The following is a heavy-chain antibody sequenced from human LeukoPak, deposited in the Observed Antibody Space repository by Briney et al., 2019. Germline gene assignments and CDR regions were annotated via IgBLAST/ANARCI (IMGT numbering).Heavy chain of an antibody. V-gene: IGHV3-53*01. CDR3: ARDRRYSGSFYVRWGQFFDY. CDR2: IYSGGST. J-gene: IGHJ4*02. CDR1: GFTVSSNY. D-gene: IGHD1-26*01. Sequence: RTGGSLRLSCAASGFTVSSNYMSWVRQAPGKGLEWVSVIYSGGSTYYADSVKGRFTISRDNAKNSLYLQMNSLRAEDTAVYYCARDRRYSGSFYVRWGQFFDYWGQGTLVTVSS.